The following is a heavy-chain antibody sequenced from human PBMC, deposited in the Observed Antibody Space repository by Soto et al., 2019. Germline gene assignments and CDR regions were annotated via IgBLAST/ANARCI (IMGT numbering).Heavy chain of an antibody. D-gene: IGHD6-6*01. Sequence: WVRQAPGKGLERVSVIYRCGAIYYADSVKGRFTISRDNAKNSLYLQMNSLRAEDTAVYYCARQSPVSEGPVPYSFDYWGQGTLVTVSS. V-gene: IGHV3-53*01. CDR2: IYRCGAI. CDR3: ARQSPVSEGPVPYSFDY. J-gene: IGHJ4*02.